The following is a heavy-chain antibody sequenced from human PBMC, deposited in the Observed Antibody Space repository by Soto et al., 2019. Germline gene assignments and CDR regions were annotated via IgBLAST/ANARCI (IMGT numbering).Heavy chain of an antibody. Sequence: EVQLLESGGGLVQPGGSLRVSCAASGFTFSSCAMSWVRQAPGKGLEWVSLISGSGDSTYYADSVKGRFTISRDNSKNILYLQVNSLRAEDTAVYYYANPPYDLLASKPVFDYWGQGTLVTVSA. D-gene: IGHD3-9*01. CDR2: ISGSGDST. CDR1: GFTFSSCA. CDR3: ANPPYDLLASKPVFDY. V-gene: IGHV3-23*01. J-gene: IGHJ4*02.